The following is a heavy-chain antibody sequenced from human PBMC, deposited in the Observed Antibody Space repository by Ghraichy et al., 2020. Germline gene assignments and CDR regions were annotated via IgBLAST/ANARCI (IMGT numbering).Heavy chain of an antibody. V-gene: IGHV4-39*01. D-gene: IGHD2-15*01. CDR1: GGSISSSSYY. J-gene: IGHJ6*02. CDR2: IYYSGST. Sequence: SETLSLTCTVSGGSISSSSYYWGWIRQPPGKGLEWIGSIYYSGSTYYNPSLKSRVTISVDTSKNQFSLKLSSVTAADTAVYYCASPSTPQEGYCSGGSCYPPYGMDVWGQGTTVTVSS. CDR3: ASPSTPQEGYCSGGSCYPPYGMDV.